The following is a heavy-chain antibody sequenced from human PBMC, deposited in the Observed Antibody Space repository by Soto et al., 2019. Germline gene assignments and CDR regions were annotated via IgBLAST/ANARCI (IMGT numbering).Heavy chain of an antibody. Sequence: SVQVSCKASGGTFSSYAISWVRQAPGQGLEWMGGIIPIFGTANYAQRFQGRVTITADESTSTAYMELSSLRSEDTAVYYCARTELGSNGAFEVWGQGTMVTVSS. V-gene: IGHV1-69*13. CDR3: ARTELGSNGAFEV. D-gene: IGHD6-13*01. CDR2: IIPIFGTA. J-gene: IGHJ3*01. CDR1: GGTFSSYA.